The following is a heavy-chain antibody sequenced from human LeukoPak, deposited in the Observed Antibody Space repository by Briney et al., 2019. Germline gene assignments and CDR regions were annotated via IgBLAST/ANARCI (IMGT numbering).Heavy chain of an antibody. D-gene: IGHD3-3*02. CDR3: ARFDLSRPRYFDL. Sequence: PSETLSLTCTVSGGSINSYYWSWIRQPPGKGLEWIGYIYYSESTSYNPSLKSRVTISVDTSKNQFSLKLSSVTAADTAVYYCARFDLSRPRYFDLWGRGTLVTVSS. CDR2: IYYSEST. V-gene: IGHV4-59*08. J-gene: IGHJ2*01. CDR1: GGSINSYY.